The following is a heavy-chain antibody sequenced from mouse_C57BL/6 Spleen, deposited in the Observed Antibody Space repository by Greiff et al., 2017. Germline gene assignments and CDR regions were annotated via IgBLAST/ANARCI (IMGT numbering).Heavy chain of an antibody. CDR3: ARVVTTSGFAY. D-gene: IGHD2-2*01. J-gene: IGHJ3*01. CDR2: IYPRDGST. V-gene: IGHV1-85*01. CDR1: GYTFTSYD. Sequence: QVQLQQSGPELVKPGASVKLSCKASGYTFTSYDINWVKQRPGQGLEWIGWIYPRDGSTKYNEKFTGKATSTVDTSSSTAYMELHSLTSEDSAVYFCARVVTTSGFAYWGQGTLVTVSA.